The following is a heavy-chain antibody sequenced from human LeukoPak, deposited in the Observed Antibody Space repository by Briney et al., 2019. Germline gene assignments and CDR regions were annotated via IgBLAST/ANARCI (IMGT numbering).Heavy chain of an antibody. J-gene: IGHJ4*02. CDR2: IIPMMGIA. CDR1: GGTLRRHT. D-gene: IGHD6-19*01. Sequence: SVKVSCKASGGTLRRHTITWVRQAPGQGLEWMGRIIPMMGIANYAQKFQGRVTITADTSTDTAYMDLISLRSEDTAVYYCASRSHKTIVGADTREVGDYWGQGTLVAVSS. V-gene: IGHV1-69*02. CDR3: ASRSHKTIVGADTREVGDY.